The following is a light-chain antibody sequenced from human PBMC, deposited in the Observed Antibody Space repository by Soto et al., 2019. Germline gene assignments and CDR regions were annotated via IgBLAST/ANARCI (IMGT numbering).Light chain of an antibody. J-gene: IGLJ1*01. CDR1: SSDVGGYHY. V-gene: IGLV2-14*01. Sequence: QSALTQPASVSGSPGQSITISCTGTSSDVGGYHYVSWYQQHPGKAPKLMIYEVSTRPSGVSNRFSGSKSGNTASLTISGLQAEDEADYYCSSYTSSSTLVFGTGTKLTVL. CDR2: EVS. CDR3: SSYTSSSTLV.